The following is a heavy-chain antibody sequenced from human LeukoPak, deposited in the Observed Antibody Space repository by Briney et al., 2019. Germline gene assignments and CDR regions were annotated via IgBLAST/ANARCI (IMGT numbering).Heavy chain of an antibody. J-gene: IGHJ4*02. CDR1: GYTFTSYD. CDR2: MNPNSGNT. Sequence: GASVKVSCKASGYTFTSYDIDWVRQATGQGLEWMGWMNPNSGNTGYAQKFQGRVTITRNTSISTAYMELSSLRSEDTAVYYCARGFTGTHGDYLLDYWGQGTLVTVSS. CDR3: ARGFTGTHGDYLLDY. D-gene: IGHD4-17*01. V-gene: IGHV1-8*03.